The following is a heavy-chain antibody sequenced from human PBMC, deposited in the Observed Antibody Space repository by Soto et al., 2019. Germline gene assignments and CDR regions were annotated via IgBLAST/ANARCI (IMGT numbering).Heavy chain of an antibody. Sequence: PSETLSLTCTVSGGSISSVGYYWSWIRQHPGKGLEWIGYIYYSGSTYYNPSLKSRVTISVDTSKNQFSLKLSSVTAADTAVYYCARVLRPGVGAAYYYYGMDVWGQGTTVTVSS. CDR1: GGSISSVGYY. V-gene: IGHV4-31*03. D-gene: IGHD1-26*01. CDR2: IYYSGST. CDR3: ARVLRPGVGAAYYYYGMDV. J-gene: IGHJ6*02.